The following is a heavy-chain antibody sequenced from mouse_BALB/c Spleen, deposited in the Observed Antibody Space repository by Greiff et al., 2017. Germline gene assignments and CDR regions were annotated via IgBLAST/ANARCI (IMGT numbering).Heavy chain of an antibody. CDR3: ARLVTY. V-gene: IGHV14-3*02. CDR1: GFNIKDTY. D-gene: IGHD2-1*01. Sequence: VQLQQSGAELVKPGAPVKLSCTASGFNIKDTYMHWVKQRPEQGLEWIGRIDPANGTTKYDPKFQGKATITADTSSNTVYLQLSSLTSEDTAVYYCARLVTYGGQGTLVTVSA. CDR2: IDPANGTT. J-gene: IGHJ3*01.